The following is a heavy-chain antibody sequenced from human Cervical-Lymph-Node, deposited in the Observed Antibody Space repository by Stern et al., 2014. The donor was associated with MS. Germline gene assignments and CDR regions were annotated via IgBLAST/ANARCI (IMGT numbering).Heavy chain of an antibody. CDR3: ARSSLWFDY. CDR1: GFTFRSYS. Sequence: VQLGQSGGGLVKPGGSLRLSCAASGFTFRSYSMNWVRQAPGKGLEWVSSISSDGGYIYYADSVKGRFTISRDNAKNSLYLQMNSLRAEDTAVYYCARSSLWFDYWGQGTLVTVSS. J-gene: IGHJ4*02. D-gene: IGHD2-15*01. CDR2: ISSDGGYI. V-gene: IGHV3-21*01.